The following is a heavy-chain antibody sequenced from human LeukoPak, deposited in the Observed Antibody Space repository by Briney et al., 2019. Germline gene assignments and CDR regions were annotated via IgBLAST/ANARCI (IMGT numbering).Heavy chain of an antibody. D-gene: IGHD6-13*01. CDR2: IHHSGST. Sequence: SGTLSLTCAVSGGSISSSNWWSWVRQPPGKGLEWIGEIHHSGSTNYNPSLKSRVTISVDKSKNQFSLKLSSVTAADTAVYYCARDGHLSAGTFDYWGQGTLVTVSS. CDR1: GGSISSSNW. CDR3: ARDGHLSAGTFDY. V-gene: IGHV4-4*02. J-gene: IGHJ4*02.